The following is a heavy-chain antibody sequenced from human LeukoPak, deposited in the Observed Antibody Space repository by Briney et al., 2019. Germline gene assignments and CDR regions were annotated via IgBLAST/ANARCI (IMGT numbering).Heavy chain of an antibody. V-gene: IGHV4-59*08. Sequence: SETLSLTCTVSGGSISSYYWSWIRQPPGKGLEWIGYIYYSGSTNYNPSLKSRVTISADTSKNQYSLTMRSVTATDTAVYYCARGAGWYDYWGQGAQVTVFS. D-gene: IGHD6-19*01. CDR1: GGSISSYY. CDR3: ARGAGWYDY. CDR2: IYYSGST. J-gene: IGHJ4*02.